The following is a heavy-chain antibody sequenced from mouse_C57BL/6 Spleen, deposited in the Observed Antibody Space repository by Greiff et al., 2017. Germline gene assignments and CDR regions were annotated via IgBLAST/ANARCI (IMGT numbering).Heavy chain of an antibody. V-gene: IGHV1-5*01. D-gene: IGHD1-3*01. J-gene: IGHJ4*01. CDR1: GYTFTSYW. CDR2: IYPGNSDT. CDR3: TRSESGPYAMDY. Sequence: VQLQQSGTVLARPGASVKMSCKTSGYTFTSYWMHWVKQRPGQGLEWIGAIYPGNSDTSYNQKFKGKAKLTAVTSASTAYMERSSLTNEDSAVYYCTRSESGPYAMDYWGQGTSVTVSS.